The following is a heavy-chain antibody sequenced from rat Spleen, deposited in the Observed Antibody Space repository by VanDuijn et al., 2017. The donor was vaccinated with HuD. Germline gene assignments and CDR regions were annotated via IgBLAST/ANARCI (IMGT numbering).Heavy chain of an antibody. CDR3: TRPGTTHVFDY. CDR2: ITNTGGST. Sequence: EVQLVESGGGLVQPGGSLKLSCVASGFTFNNYWMTWIRQAPGKGLEWIASITNTGGSTYYLDSVKGRFTVSRDNAKTTLYLQMNSLRSDDTATYYCTRPGTTHVFDYWGQGVMVTVSS. D-gene: IGHD1-4*01. J-gene: IGHJ2*01. CDR1: GFTFNNYW. V-gene: IGHV5-31*01.